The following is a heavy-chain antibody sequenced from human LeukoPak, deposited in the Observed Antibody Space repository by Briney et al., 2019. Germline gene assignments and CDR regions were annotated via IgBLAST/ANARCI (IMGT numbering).Heavy chain of an antibody. J-gene: IGHJ4*02. V-gene: IGHV1-2*02. Sequence: GASVTVSCKAFGYTFTDYHMHWVRQAPGQGRERMGWINPNSGDTNYAQKFQGRVTMTRDTTISTAYMELSRLRSDDTAVFYCATLMAHLDYWGQGTLVTVSS. CDR3: ATLMAHLDY. CDR1: GYTFTDYH. D-gene: IGHD2-8*01. CDR2: INPNSGDT.